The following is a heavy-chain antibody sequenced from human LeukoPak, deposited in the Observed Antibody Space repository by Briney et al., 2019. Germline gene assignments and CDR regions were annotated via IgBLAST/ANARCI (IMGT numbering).Heavy chain of an antibody. CDR3: ARQAQYYYHMDV. CDR1: GFTFSSYS. CDR2: ISSSSSTI. Sequence: SGGSLRLSCAASGFTFSSYSMNWVRQAPGKGLEWVSYISSSSSTIYYADSVKGRFTISRDNAKNSLYLQMNSLRAEDTAVYYCARQAQYYYHMDVWGKGTTVTVSS. J-gene: IGHJ6*03. D-gene: IGHD6-6*01. V-gene: IGHV3-48*01.